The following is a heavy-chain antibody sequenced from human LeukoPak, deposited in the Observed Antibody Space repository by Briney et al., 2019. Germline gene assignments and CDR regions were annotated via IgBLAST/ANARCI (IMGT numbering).Heavy chain of an antibody. Sequence: SETLSLTCAVYGGSFSGYYWSWIRQPPGKGLEWIGEINHSGSTNYNPSLKGRVTMSVDTSKNQFSLKLSSVTAADTAVYYCAKSNGYSSPHGHWGQGTLVTVSS. CDR1: GGSFSGYY. CDR3: AKSNGYSSPHGH. CDR2: INHSGST. D-gene: IGHD5-18*01. J-gene: IGHJ4*02. V-gene: IGHV4-34*01.